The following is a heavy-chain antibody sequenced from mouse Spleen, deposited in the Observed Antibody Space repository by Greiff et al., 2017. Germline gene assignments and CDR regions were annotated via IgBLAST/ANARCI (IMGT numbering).Heavy chain of an antibody. D-gene: IGHD2-2*01. Sequence: EVQLMESGGGLVKLGGSLKLSCAASGFTFSSYAMSWVRQTPEKRLEWVATISSGGGNTYYPDSVKGRFTISRDNAKNTLYLQMSSLKSEDTAMYYCARHVGYYWYFDVWGAGTTVTVSS. V-gene: IGHV5-9-3*01. CDR1: GFTFSSYA. CDR3: ARHVGYYWYFDV. J-gene: IGHJ1*01. CDR2: ISSGGGNT.